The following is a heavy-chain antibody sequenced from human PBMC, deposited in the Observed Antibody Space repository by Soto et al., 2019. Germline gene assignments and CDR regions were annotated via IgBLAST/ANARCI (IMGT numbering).Heavy chain of an antibody. CDR1: GYTFTNFG. CDR3: ARGGTRIDY. CDR2: ISAYNGNT. D-gene: IGHD3-16*01. Sequence: QVQLVQSGAEVKKPGASVKVSCKASGYTFTNFGISWVRQAPGQGLEWMGWISAYNGNTNYAQNYHSRLTMTTDTSTSSAYRELRSLRSDDTAVYYCARGGTRIDYWGQGTLVTVSS. J-gene: IGHJ4*02. V-gene: IGHV1-18*01.